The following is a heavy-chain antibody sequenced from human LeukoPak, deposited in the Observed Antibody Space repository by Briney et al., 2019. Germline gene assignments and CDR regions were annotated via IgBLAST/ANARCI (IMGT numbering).Heavy chain of an antibody. CDR1: GYTFTSYG. J-gene: IGHJ6*02. D-gene: IGHD6-13*01. CDR2: ISAYNGNT. V-gene: IGHV1-18*01. Sequence: ASVKVSCKASGYTFTSYGISWVRQAPGQGLEWMGWISAYNGNTNCAQKLQGRVTMTTDTSTSTAYMELRSLRSDDTAVYYCARLLAAAGLFEADYYYGMDVWGQGTTVTVSS. CDR3: ARLLAAAGLFEADYYYGMDV.